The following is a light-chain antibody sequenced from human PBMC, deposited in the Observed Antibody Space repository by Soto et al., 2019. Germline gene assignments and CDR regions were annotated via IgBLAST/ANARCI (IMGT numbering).Light chain of an antibody. CDR3: QQYGSSHPLT. CDR2: GAS. V-gene: IGKV3-20*01. CDR1: QSVSSSY. J-gene: IGKJ4*01. Sequence: EIVLTQAPGTLSLSPGERATLSCRASQSVSSSYLAWYQQKPGQAPRLPIYGASSRATGIPDRFSGSGSGTDFTLTISRLEPEDFAVYYCQQYGSSHPLTSGGGTKVDIK.